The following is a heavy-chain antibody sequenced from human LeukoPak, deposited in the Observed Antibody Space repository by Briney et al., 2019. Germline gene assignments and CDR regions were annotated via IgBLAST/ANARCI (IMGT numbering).Heavy chain of an antibody. D-gene: IGHD4-17*01. CDR3: AKSWSTVTAFDY. V-gene: IGHV3-30-3*02. Sequence: PGRSLRLSCAASGFTFSSYAMHWVRQAPGKGLEWVTFIRSDGDNKYYADSVKGRFTISRDNSKNTLYLQMNSLRAEDTAVYYCAKSWSTVTAFDYWGQGTLVTVSS. J-gene: IGHJ4*02. CDR2: IRSDGDNK. CDR1: GFTFSSYA.